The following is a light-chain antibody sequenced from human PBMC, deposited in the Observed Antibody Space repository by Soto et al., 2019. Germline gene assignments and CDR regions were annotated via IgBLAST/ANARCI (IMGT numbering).Light chain of an antibody. J-gene: IGKJ4*01. V-gene: IGKV4-1*01. CDR2: WAS. Sequence: DIVMTQSPDSLAVSLGERATINCKSSQSILYNSNNKNYLAWYQQKPGQPPKLLIYWASSRESGCPDRFSGXXXXXXXXXXISNLQAEDVAVYYCQQYYSTLTFGGGTKVEIK. CDR1: QSILYNSNNKNY. CDR3: QQYYSTLT.